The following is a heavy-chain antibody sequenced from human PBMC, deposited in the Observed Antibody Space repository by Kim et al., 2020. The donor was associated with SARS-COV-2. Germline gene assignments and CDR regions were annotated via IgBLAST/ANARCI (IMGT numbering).Heavy chain of an antibody. V-gene: IGHV1-3*01. CDR3: ARGGERGYYYGMAV. J-gene: IGHJ6*02. Sequence: SQKFQGRVTITRDTSASTAYMELSSLRSEDTAVYYCARGGERGYYYGMAVWGQGTTVTVSS. D-gene: IGHD3-10*01.